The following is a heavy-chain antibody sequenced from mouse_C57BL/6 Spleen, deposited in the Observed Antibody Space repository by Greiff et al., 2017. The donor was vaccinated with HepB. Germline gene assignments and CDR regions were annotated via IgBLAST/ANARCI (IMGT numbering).Heavy chain of an antibody. V-gene: IGHV1-19*01. CDR1: GYTFTDYY. CDR3: APIYDGYYEAMDY. Sequence: EVKLMESGPVLVKPGASVKMSCKASGYTFTDYYMNWVKQSHGKSLEWIGVINPYNGGTSYNQKFKGKATLTVDKSSSTAYMELNSLTSEDSAVYYCAPIYDGYYEAMDYWGQGTSVTVSS. D-gene: IGHD2-3*01. CDR2: INPYNGGT. J-gene: IGHJ4*01.